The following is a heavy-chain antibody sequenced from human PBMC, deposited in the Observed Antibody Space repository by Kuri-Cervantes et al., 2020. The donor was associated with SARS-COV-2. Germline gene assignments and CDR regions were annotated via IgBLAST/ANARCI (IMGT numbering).Heavy chain of an antibody. CDR2: IYHSGST. D-gene: IGHD5-18*01. CDR3: AKTPGYSYGALYFDY. CDR1: GGSISSSNW. J-gene: IGHJ4*02. Sequence: SETLSLTCAVSGGSISSSNWWSWVRQPPGKGLEWIGEIYHSGSTNYNPSLKSRVTIPVDKSKNQFSLKLSSVTAAGTAVYYCAKTPGYSYGALYFDYWGQGTLVTVSS. V-gene: IGHV4-4*02.